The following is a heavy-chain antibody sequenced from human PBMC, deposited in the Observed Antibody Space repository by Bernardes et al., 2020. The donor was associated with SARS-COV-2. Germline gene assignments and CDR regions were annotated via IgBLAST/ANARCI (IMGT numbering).Heavy chain of an antibody. J-gene: IGHJ4*02. CDR3: ARSIPLSSGWFHLDY. V-gene: IGHV1-8*01. CDR1: GFTFSSYE. CDR2: MNPTSGDT. D-gene: IGHD6-19*01. Sequence: ASVKVSCKASGFTFSSYEVSWVRQASGQGLEWMGRMNPTSGDTGYAQKFQGRVTMTRNTSITTAYMELTGLTSEDTAVYFCARSIPLSSGWFHLDYWRPGTVVIVSS.